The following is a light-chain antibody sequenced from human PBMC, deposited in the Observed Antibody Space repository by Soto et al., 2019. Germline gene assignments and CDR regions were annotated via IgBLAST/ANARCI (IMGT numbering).Light chain of an antibody. CDR2: HTS. Sequence: IVLTQSPGTLSLSPGERATLSCRTSQSISTQSLAWYQHRPGQAPRLLIYHTSSRATGIPDRFSGSGSGTDFPLTITRLEPEDFAVYYCQRDSFGQGTRL. J-gene: IGKJ2*01. CDR3: QRDS. CDR1: QSISTQS. V-gene: IGKV3-20*01.